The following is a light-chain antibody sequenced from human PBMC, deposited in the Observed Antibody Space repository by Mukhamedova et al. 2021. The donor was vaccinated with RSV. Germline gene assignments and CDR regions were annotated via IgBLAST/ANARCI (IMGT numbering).Light chain of an antibody. Sequence: GERATLSCRASQSVSSNYLAWYQQKPGQAPRLLMYGASSRATGIPDRFSGSGSGTDFTLTISTLEPADFAVYYCQQYSSSPYSFG. J-gene: IGKJ2*03. V-gene: IGKV3-20*01. CDR1: QSVSSNY. CDR3: QQYSSSPYS. CDR2: GAS.